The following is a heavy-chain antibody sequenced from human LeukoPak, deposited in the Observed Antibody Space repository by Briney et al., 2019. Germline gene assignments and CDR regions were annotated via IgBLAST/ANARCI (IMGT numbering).Heavy chain of an antibody. D-gene: IGHD2-8*02. CDR3: ARDVLGTVPYYYYGMDV. CDR2: ISSSSSYI. Sequence: PGGSLRLSCAASGFPFSSYSINWVRQAPGKGLEWVSSISSSSSYIYYADSVKGRFIISRDNAQNSLYLQMNSLRVEDTAVYYSARDVLGTVPYYYYGMDVWGKGTTVTVSS. V-gene: IGHV3-21*01. CDR1: GFPFSSYS. J-gene: IGHJ6*04.